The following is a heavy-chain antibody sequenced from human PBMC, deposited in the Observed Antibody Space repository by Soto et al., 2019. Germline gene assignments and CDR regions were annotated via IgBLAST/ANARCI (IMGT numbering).Heavy chain of an antibody. CDR2: IYPGDSDT. D-gene: IGHD6-13*01. CDR1: GYSFTSYW. V-gene: IGHV5-51*01. CDR3: ARPIVGIAAGDDAFDI. Sequence: GESLKISCKGSGYSFTSYWIGWVRQMPGKGLEWMGIIYPGDSDTRYSPSFQGQVTISADKSISTAYLQWSSLKASDTAMYYCARPIVGIAAGDDAFDIWGQGTMVTVSS. J-gene: IGHJ3*02.